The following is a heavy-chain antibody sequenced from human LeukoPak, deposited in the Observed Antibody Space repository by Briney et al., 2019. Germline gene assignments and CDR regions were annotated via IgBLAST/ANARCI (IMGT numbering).Heavy chain of an antibody. CDR1: GFTFSNYG. D-gene: IGHD4-17*01. Sequence: GGSLRLSCVASGFTFSNYGMSWVRQAPGKGLEWVSRISFSGVNTYYADSVRGRFTISRDKSKNTLYLQVNSLRAEDTAVYYCAKGGYDYAEYVDYWGQGTLVTVSS. CDR2: ISFSGVNT. CDR3: AKGGYDYAEYVDY. V-gene: IGHV3-23*01. J-gene: IGHJ4*02.